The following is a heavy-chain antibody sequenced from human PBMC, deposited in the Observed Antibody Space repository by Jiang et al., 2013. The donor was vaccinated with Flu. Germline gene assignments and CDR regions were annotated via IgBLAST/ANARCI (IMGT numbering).Heavy chain of an antibody. J-gene: IGHJ4*02. CDR3: AHRNLWFGKLLDDY. CDR2: IYWDDDK. D-gene: IGHD3-10*01. V-gene: IGHV2-5*02. Sequence: IYWDDDKRYSPSLKSRLTITKDTSKNQVVLTMTNMDPVDTATYYCAHRNLWFGKLLDDYWGQGTLVTVSS.